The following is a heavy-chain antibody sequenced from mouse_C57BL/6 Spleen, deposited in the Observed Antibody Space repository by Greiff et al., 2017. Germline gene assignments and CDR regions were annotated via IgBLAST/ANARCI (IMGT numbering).Heavy chain of an antibody. D-gene: IGHD1-1*01. CDR1: GYTFTSYW. J-gene: IGHJ2*01. Sequence: QVQLQQPGAELVKPGASVKLSCKASGYTFTSYWMHWVKQRPGQGLEWIGMIHPNSGSTNYNEKFKSKATLTVDKSSSTAYMQLISLTSEDSAVYYCAFYYYGSSPFDYWGQGTTLTVSS. CDR3: AFYYYGSSPFDY. V-gene: IGHV1-64*01. CDR2: IHPNSGST.